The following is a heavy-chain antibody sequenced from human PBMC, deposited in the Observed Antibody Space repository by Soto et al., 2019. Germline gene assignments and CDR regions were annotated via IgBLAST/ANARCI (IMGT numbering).Heavy chain of an antibody. D-gene: IGHD2-8*01. Sequence: GGSLRLSCVASGFTFSGSAMHWVRQASGKGLEWVGRIRSKANSYATAYAASVKGRFTISRDDSKNTAYLQMNSLKTEDTAVYYRTSAYCTNGVCYYDYWGQGTLVTVSS. J-gene: IGHJ4*02. CDR1: GFTFSGSA. CDR2: IRSKANSYAT. V-gene: IGHV3-73*01. CDR3: TSAYCTNGVCYYDY.